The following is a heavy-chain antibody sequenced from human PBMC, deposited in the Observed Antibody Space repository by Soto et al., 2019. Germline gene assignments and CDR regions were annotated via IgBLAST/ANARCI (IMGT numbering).Heavy chain of an antibody. CDR3: ARAPGGLLLNWFDP. D-gene: IGHD3-16*01. CDR2: IYYSGST. J-gene: IGHJ5*02. CDR1: GGSISSGDYY. Sequence: QGQLQESGPGLVKPSQTLSLTCTVSGGSISSGDYYWRWIRQPPGQGLGWIGYIYYSGSTYYNPSLKSRGTISVDTSKKQFPLQLSSVTAADTAVYYCARAPGGLLLNWFDPWGQGTLVTVSS. V-gene: IGHV4-30-4*01.